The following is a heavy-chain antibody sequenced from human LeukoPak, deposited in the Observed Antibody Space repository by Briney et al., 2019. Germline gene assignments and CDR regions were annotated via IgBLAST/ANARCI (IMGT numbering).Heavy chain of an antibody. CDR1: GFTFDDYA. Sequence: GGSLRLSCAASGFTFDDYAMHWVRQAPGKGLEWVSLITWDGDNTFYADSVRGRFTISRDNRKNSLYLQMNSLRAEDTALYYCAKAESPGIAVAGSWGQGTLVTVSS. CDR3: AKAESPGIAVAGS. J-gene: IGHJ4*02. D-gene: IGHD6-19*01. CDR2: ITWDGDNT. V-gene: IGHV3-43D*03.